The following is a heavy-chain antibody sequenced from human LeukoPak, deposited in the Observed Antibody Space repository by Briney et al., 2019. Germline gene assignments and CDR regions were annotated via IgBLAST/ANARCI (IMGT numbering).Heavy chain of an antibody. CDR3: ASYDSSGYFNY. J-gene: IGHJ4*02. D-gene: IGHD3-22*01. CDR1: GFTFSSYW. V-gene: IGHV3-74*01. Sequence: HPGGSLRLSCAASGFTFSSYWMHWVRQAPGKGLVWVSRINSDGSSTSYADSVKGRFTISRDNAKNTLYLQMNSLRAEDTAVYYCASYDSSGYFNYWDQGTLVTVSS. CDR2: INSDGSST.